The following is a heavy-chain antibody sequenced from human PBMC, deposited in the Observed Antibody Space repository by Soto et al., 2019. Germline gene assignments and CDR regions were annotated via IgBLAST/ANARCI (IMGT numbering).Heavy chain of an antibody. CDR1: GGMFGTYG. V-gene: IGHV1-69*01. J-gene: IGHJ6*02. CDR2: VIPISGAP. Sequence: QVQLVQSGPEVKKPGSSVKVSCNASGGMFGTYGISWVRQVPGQGPEWMGGVIPISGAPKYAQKFQGRVTLSAEESTKSCYLGGTSLSSGDSAVYYCVREEVYGGNSEYYYYSGMDVWGQGTTVTVSS. CDR3: VREEVYGGNSEYYYYSGMDV. D-gene: IGHD4-17*01.